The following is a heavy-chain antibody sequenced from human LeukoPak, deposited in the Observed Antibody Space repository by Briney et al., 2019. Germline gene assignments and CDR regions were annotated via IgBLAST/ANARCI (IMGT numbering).Heavy chain of an antibody. CDR2: ISYDGSNK. Sequence: QPGRSLRLSCAASGFTFSSYGMHWVRQAPGKGLEWVAVISYDGSNKYYADSVKGRFTISRDNSKNTLYLQMNSLRAEDTAVYYCARDFPPDYYDSSGYVDYWGQGTLVTVSS. CDR1: GFTFSSYG. CDR3: ARDFPPDYYDSSGYVDY. D-gene: IGHD3-22*01. V-gene: IGHV3-30*03. J-gene: IGHJ4*02.